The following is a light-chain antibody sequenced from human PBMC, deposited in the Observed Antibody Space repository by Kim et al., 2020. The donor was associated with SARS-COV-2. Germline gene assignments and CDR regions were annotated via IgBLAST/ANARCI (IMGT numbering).Light chain of an antibody. J-gene: IGLJ2*01. CDR3: GTWDTSLRGGV. CDR1: NSNIVTYA. CDR2: DNN. Sequence: GQKVTLSCSGNNSNIVTYAVSWYRQIPGIAPKLLIYDNNTRPSGIPDRVSGSKSGTSATLGITGLQTGDEADYYCGTWDTSLRGGVFGGGTQLTVL. V-gene: IGLV1-51*01.